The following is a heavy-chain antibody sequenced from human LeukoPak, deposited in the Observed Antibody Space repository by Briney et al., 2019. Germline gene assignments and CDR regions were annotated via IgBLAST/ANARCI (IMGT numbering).Heavy chain of an antibody. Sequence: SETLSLTCTVSGGSISSYYWSWIRQPPGTGLEWIGYIYYSGSTNYNPSLKGRVTISVDTSKNQFSLELSSVTAADTAVYYCARSPVTTGYYFDCWGQGTLVTVSS. D-gene: IGHD4-17*01. CDR2: IYYSGST. J-gene: IGHJ4*02. V-gene: IGHV4-59*01. CDR3: ARSPVTTGYYFDC. CDR1: GGSISSYY.